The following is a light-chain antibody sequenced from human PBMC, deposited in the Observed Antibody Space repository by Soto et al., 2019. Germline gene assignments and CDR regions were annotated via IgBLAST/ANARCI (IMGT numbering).Light chain of an antibody. CDR3: AAWDDSLNGVI. Sequence: QSALTQPASVSGSPGQSITISCTGTSSDVGTYNYVSWYQQHADKAPKLVIYEVSNRPSGVSNRFSGSKSGNTASLTISGLQSGDEADYYCAAWDDSLNGVIFGGGTKLTVL. V-gene: IGLV2-14*01. CDR1: SSDVGTYNY. J-gene: IGLJ2*01. CDR2: EVS.